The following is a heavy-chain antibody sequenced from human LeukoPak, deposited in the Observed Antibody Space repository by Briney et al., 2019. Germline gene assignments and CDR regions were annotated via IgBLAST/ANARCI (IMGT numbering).Heavy chain of an antibody. V-gene: IGHV4-30-2*01. J-gene: IGHJ6*02. CDR3: ARSAAGGYYGSGPGAFYYYGMDV. CDR1: GGSISSGGYS. CDR2: IYHSGST. D-gene: IGHD3-10*01. Sequence: SETLSLTCAVSGGSISSGGYSWSWIRQPPGKGLEWIGYIYHSGSTYYNPSLKSRVTISVDRSKNQFSLKLSSVTAADTAVYYCARSAAGGYYGSGPGAFYYYGMDVWGQGTTVTVSS.